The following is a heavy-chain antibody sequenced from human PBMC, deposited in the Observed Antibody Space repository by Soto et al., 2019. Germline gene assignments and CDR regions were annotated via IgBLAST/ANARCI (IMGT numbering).Heavy chain of an antibody. CDR3: VRSRGDFDY. V-gene: IGHV4-39*01. CDR1: GGSISSSSYY. CDR2: IYYSGST. D-gene: IGHD2-2*01. J-gene: IGHJ4*02. Sequence: QLQLQESGPGLVKPSETLSLTCTVSGGSISSSSYYWGWIRQPPGKGLEWIGSIYYSGSTYYNPSLKSRVTISVDTSKNQFALKLSSVTAADKAVYYCVRSRGDFDYWGQGTLVTVSS.